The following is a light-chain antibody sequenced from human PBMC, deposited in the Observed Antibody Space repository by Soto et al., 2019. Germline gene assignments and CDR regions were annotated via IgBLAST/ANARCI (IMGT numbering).Light chain of an antibody. V-gene: IGLV2-23*01. Sequence: QSALTQPASVSGSPGQSITISCTGTNSDVGTYNLVSWYQQHPGKAPKLMTYEGTKRPSGVSNRFSGSNSGNTASLTISGLQAEAEAGGTYVFGTGTKVTVL. CDR3: V. CDR1: NSDVGTYNL. J-gene: IGLJ1*01. CDR2: EGT.